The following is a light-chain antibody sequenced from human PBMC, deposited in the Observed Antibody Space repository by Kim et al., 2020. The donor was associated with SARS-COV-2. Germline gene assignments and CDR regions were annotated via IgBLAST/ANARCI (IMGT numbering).Light chain of an antibody. Sequence: QSALTQPASVSGSPGQSITISCTGSSSDIGDHNYVSWYQQHPGQAPRLMIYDVTYRTSGVSSRFSGSKSANTASLTISGLQAEDEADYFCSSFANTNTVVFGGGTQLTVL. CDR3: SSFANTNTVV. CDR1: SSDIGDHNY. J-gene: IGLJ7*01. CDR2: DVT. V-gene: IGLV2-14*03.